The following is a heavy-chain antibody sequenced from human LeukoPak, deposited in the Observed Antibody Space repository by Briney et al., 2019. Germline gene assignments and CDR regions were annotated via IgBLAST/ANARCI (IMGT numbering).Heavy chain of an antibody. D-gene: IGHD7-27*01. Sequence: GGSLRLSCAASGFTFSNYWMSWVRQAPGKGLEWVANIKQDGSEKYYVDSVKGRFTISRDNAKESLYLQMNSLRAEDTAVYYCARDYTGGWNDYWGQGIRVTVSS. CDR1: GFTFSNYW. J-gene: IGHJ4*02. CDR2: IKQDGSEK. V-gene: IGHV3-7*01. CDR3: ARDYTGGWNDY.